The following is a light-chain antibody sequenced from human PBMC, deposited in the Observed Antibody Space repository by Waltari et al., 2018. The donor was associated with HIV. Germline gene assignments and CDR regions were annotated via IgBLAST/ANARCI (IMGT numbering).Light chain of an antibody. CDR1: QYITSH. J-gene: IGKJ3*01. CDR3: QQTHSAPFT. CDR2: AAS. Sequence: IQMTPSPSSLSASVGDRVTLTCRASQYITSHLNWFQQKPGKAPRLLMCAASSLQSGVPSRFSGSASGTDFTLTISSLQPEDFATYYCQQTHSAPFTFGPGTKVDIK. V-gene: IGKV1-39*01.